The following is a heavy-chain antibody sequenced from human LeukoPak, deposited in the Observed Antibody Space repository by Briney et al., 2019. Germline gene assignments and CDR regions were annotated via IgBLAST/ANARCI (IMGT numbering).Heavy chain of an antibody. CDR2: INSDGSST. Sequence: PGGSLRLSCAASGFTFSSYWMHWVRQAPGKGLVWVSRINSDGSSTSYAESVKGRFTISRDNAKNTLYLQMNSLRAEDTAVYYCARDGHDILTGYYPSNWFDPWGQGTLVAVSS. V-gene: IGHV3-74*01. CDR3: ARDGHDILTGYYPSNWFDP. D-gene: IGHD3-9*01. CDR1: GFTFSSYW. J-gene: IGHJ5*02.